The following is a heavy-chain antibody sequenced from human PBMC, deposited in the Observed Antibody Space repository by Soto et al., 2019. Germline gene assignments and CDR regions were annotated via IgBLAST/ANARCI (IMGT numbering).Heavy chain of an antibody. V-gene: IGHV1-24*01. CDR3: ATGTYDSSGYYLYFDY. D-gene: IGHD3-22*01. CDR2: FDPEDGET. Sequence: ASVKVSCKVSGYTLTELSMHWVRQAPGKGLEWMGGFDPEDGETIYAQKFQGRVTMTEDTSTDTAYMELSSLRSEDTAVYYCATGTYDSSGYYLYFDYWGQGTLVTVSS. CDR1: GYTLTELS. J-gene: IGHJ4*02.